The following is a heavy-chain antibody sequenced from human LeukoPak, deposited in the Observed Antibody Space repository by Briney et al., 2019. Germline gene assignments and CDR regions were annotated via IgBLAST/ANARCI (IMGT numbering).Heavy chain of an antibody. CDR2: IGVAGDT. CDR3: ARGFVHAFDI. D-gene: IGHD6-6*01. CDR1: GFAFSTYD. J-gene: IGHJ3*02. Sequence: PGGSLRPSCAASGFAFSTYDMHWVRQATGEGLEWVSAIGVAGDTYYPGSVKGRFTISRENAKNSLYLQMNSLRAGDTAVYYCARGFVHAFDIWGQGTMVTVSS. V-gene: IGHV3-13*04.